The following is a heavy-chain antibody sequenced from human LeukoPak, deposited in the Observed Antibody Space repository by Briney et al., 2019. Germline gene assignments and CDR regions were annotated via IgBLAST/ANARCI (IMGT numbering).Heavy chain of an antibody. D-gene: IGHD3-16*01. V-gene: IGHV3-9*01. CDR3: AKTPYDYVWGSFFDY. Sequence: GGSLRLSCAASGFTFDDYAMHWVRPAPGKGLEWVSGISWNSGSIGYADSVKGRFTISRDNAKNSLYLQMNSLRAEDTALYYCAKTPYDYVWGSFFDYWGQGTLVTVSS. J-gene: IGHJ4*02. CDR2: ISWNSGSI. CDR1: GFTFDDYA.